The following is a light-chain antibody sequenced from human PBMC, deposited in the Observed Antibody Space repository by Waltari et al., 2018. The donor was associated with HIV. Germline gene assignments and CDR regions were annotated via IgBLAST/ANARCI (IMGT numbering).Light chain of an antibody. CDR2: GVS. CDR1: HNLKTF. V-gene: IGKV1-39*01. CDR3: QQTYSVSIT. J-gene: IGKJ5*01. Sequence: QLTQSPSSLSASLGDKVTITCRASHNLKTFLNWYQLRPGKAPRLLIYGVSGLPTGVPSRFTGGGSGADFTLTINNLQPEDFASYFCQQTYSVSITFGPGTRVEI.